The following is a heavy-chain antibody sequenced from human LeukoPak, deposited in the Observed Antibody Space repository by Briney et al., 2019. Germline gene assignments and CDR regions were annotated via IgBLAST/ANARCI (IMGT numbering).Heavy chain of an antibody. Sequence: PSETLSLTRAVYGGSFSGYYWSWIRQPPGKGLEWIGEINHSGSTNYSPSLKSRVTISVDTSKNQFSLKLSSVTAADTAVYYCAKGGGSIFFDYWGQGTLVTVSS. V-gene: IGHV4-34*01. CDR1: GGSFSGYY. J-gene: IGHJ4*02. D-gene: IGHD1-26*01. CDR3: AKGGGSIFFDY. CDR2: INHSGST.